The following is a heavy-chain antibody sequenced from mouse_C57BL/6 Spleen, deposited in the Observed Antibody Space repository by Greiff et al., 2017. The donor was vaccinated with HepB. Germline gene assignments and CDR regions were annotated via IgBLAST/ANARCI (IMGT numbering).Heavy chain of an antibody. CDR2: IDPEDGDT. D-gene: IGHD1-1*01. J-gene: IGHJ1*03. V-gene: IGHV14-1*01. CDR1: GFNIKDYY. CDR3: TALITTVVAPYWYFDV. Sequence: EVQLQQSGAELVRPGASVKLSCTASGFNIKDYYMHWVKQRPEQGLEWIGRIDPEDGDTEYAPKFQGKATMTADTSSNTAYLQLSSLTSEDTAVYYCTALITTVVAPYWYFDVWGTGTTVTVSS.